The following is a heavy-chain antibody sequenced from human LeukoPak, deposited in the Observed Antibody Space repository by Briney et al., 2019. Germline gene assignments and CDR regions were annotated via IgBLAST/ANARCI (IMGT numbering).Heavy chain of an antibody. D-gene: IGHD3-10*01. CDR2: ISYDGSNK. Sequence: GRSLRLSCAASGFTFSSYAMHWVRQAPGKGLEWVAVISYDGSNKYYADSVKGRFTISRDNSKNTLYLQMNGLRAEDTAVYYCARGVWFGELLSYFDYWGQGTLVTVSS. J-gene: IGHJ4*02. V-gene: IGHV3-30*04. CDR3: ARGVWFGELLSYFDY. CDR1: GFTFSSYA.